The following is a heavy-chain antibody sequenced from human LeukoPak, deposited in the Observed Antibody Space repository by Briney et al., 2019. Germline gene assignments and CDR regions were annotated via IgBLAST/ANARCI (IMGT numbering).Heavy chain of an antibody. V-gene: IGHV3-48*04. CDR1: GFTFSDYS. Sequence: GGSLRLSCAASGFTFSDYSMNWVRQAPGKGLEWISYIGIDSGNTNYADSVKGRFTISRDNSKNTLYLQMNGLTSDDTALYYGARDPGGSGSAWADNLFHPWGQGTLVPVSS. CDR3: ARDPGGSGSAWADNLFHP. J-gene: IGHJ5*02. D-gene: IGHD3-10*01. CDR2: IGIDSGNT.